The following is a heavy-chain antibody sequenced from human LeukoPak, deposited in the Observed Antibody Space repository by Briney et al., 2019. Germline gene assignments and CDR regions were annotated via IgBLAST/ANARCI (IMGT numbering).Heavy chain of an antibody. CDR1: GGGNSIGVGY. CDR3: ARGYIVVVPAATAVDAFDI. Sequence: SQTLFLNCNSSGGGNSIGVGYWRWIRQPPGKGLEWIGYIYYSGSTYYNPSLKSRVTISVDTSKNQFSLKLSSVTAADTAVYYCARGYIVVVPAATAVDAFDIWGQGTMVTVSS. CDR2: IYYSGST. V-gene: IGHV4-30-4*01. J-gene: IGHJ3*02. D-gene: IGHD2-2*01.